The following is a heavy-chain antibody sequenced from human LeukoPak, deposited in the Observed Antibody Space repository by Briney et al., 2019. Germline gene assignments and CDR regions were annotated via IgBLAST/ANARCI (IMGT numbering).Heavy chain of an antibody. CDR2: IIPIFGTA. V-gene: IGHV1-69*13. CDR1: GGTFSSYA. CDR3: ARDRYGSGSYYYFQH. Sequence: ASVKVSCKASGGTFSSYAISWVRQAPGQGLGWMGGIIPIFGTANYAQKFQGRVTITADESTSTAYMELSSLRSEDTAVYYCARDRYGSGSYYYFQHWGQGTLVTVSS. J-gene: IGHJ1*01. D-gene: IGHD3-10*01.